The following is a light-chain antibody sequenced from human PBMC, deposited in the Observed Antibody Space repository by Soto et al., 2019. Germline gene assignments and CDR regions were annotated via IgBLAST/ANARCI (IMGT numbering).Light chain of an antibody. V-gene: IGLV2-14*01. CDR3: SSYTSSNTLDYV. CDR1: SSDVGGYNY. Sequence: QSALTQPPSASGSPGQSVAISCTGTSSDVGGYNYVSWYQQHPGKAPKLMIYEVSNRPSGVSNRFSGSKSGSTASLTISGLLAEDEADYYCSSYTSSNTLDYVFGTGTQLTVL. J-gene: IGLJ1*01. CDR2: EVS.